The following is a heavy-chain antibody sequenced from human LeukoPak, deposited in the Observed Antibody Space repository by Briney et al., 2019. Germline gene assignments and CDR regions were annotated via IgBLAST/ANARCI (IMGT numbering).Heavy chain of an antibody. J-gene: IGHJ4*02. D-gene: IGHD1/OR15-1a*01. V-gene: IGHV3-30*02. Sequence: GGSLRLSCVGSTFTFSDYGMHWVRQAPGKGLEWVAFIRNDGAKTYYADSAKGRFTISRDNAKNSMYLQMNSLRAEDRAVYYCARNKRGDNWGQGALVTVSS. CDR3: ARNKRGDN. CDR2: IRNDGAKT. CDR1: TFTFSDYG.